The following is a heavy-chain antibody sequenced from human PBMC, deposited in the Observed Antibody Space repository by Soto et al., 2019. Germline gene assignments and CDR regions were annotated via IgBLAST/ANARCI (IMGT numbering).Heavy chain of an antibody. CDR3: AREDYSNFDY. D-gene: IGHD4-4*01. V-gene: IGHV3-21*01. CDR2: ISSSSSYI. CDR1: GFTFSSYS. J-gene: IGHJ4*02. Sequence: GSLRLSCAASGFTFSSYSMNWVRQAPGKGLEWVSSISSSSSYIYSADSVKGRFTISRDNAKNSLYLQMNSLRAEDTAVYYCAREDYSNFDYWGQGTLVTVSS.